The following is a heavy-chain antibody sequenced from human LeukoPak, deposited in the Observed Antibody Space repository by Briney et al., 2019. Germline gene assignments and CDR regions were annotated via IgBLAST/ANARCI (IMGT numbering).Heavy chain of an antibody. J-gene: IGHJ4*02. D-gene: IGHD3-9*01. Sequence: GRSLRLSCAASGFTFSSYGMHWVRQAPGKGLEWVAVISYDGSNKYYADSVKGRFTISRDNSKNTLYLQMNSLRAEDTAVYYCAKDYNYDILTGYWDYWGQGTLVTVSS. V-gene: IGHV3-30*18. CDR1: GFTFSSYG. CDR2: ISYDGSNK. CDR3: AKDYNYDILTGYWDY.